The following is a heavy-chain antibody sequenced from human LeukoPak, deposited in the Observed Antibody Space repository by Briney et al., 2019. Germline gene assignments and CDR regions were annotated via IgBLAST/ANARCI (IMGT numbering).Heavy chain of an antibody. CDR3: ARASRDGYNQNFDH. J-gene: IGHJ4*02. D-gene: IGHD5-24*01. CDR1: GYSFSTYW. V-gene: IGHV5-51*01. Sequence: GESLKISCKGLGYSFSTYWNAWVRQRPGKGVEWMGIIYPGGSETRYDPSFQGQVTISADTSTSTAYLQWSSLRASDTAMYYCARASRDGYNQNFDHWGQGTQVTVSS. CDR2: IYPGGSET.